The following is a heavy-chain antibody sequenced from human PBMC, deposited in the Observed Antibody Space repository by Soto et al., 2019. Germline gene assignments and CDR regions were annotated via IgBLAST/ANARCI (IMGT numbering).Heavy chain of an antibody. CDR3: ARSPGGYYID. V-gene: IGHV3-74*01. D-gene: IGHD3-9*01. CDR2: INTDGSST. J-gene: IGHJ3*01. Sequence: EVQLVESGGGLVQPGGSLRLSCADSGFSFSRYWMHWVRQGPGKGLVWVSRINTDGSSTNYADSVKGRFTISRDNAKNTLYLQRNSLRAEDTAGYSCARSPGGYYIDWGQGTMVTVSS. CDR1: GFSFSRYW.